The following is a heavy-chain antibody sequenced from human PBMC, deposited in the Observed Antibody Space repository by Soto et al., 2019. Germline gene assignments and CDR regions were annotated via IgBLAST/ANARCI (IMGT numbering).Heavy chain of an antibody. CDR2: IKPDGSAK. Sequence: GGSLRLSCAASGITLSSYWMSWVRQAPGKGLEWVANIKPDGSAKYYVDSVKGRFSISRDNAENSLYLQMNSLRAEDTDVYYCARAGVLRLPDYWGQGTLVTVSS. D-gene: IGHD3-10*01. CDR3: ARAGVLRLPDY. J-gene: IGHJ4*02. V-gene: IGHV3-7*01. CDR1: GITLSSYW.